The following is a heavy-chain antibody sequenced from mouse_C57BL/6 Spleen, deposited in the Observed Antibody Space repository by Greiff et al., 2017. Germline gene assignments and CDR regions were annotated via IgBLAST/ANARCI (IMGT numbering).Heavy chain of an antibody. CDR2: IYPGSGST. CDR3: AGNFAY. CDR1: GYTFTGYW. D-gene: IGHD2-1*01. Sequence: QVQLQQSGAELVKPGASVTMSCKASGYTFTGYWITWVKQRPGQGLEWIGDIYPGSGSTNYNEKFKSKATLTVDTSSSTAYMQLSSLTSEDSAVYYCAGNFAYWGQGTLLTVSA. J-gene: IGHJ3*01. V-gene: IGHV1-55*01.